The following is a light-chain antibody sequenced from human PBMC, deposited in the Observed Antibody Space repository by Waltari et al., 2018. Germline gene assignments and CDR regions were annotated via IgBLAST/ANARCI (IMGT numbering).Light chain of an antibody. CDR2: EVS. CDR3: SSYAGRNNVV. J-gene: IGLJ2*01. V-gene: IGLV2-8*01. Sequence: QSALTQPPSASGSPGQSVTISCTGTSSDVGGYNYVSWYQQHPGKAPKHMIYEVSKRPAGVPDRFSWSNAGNTASRTGSGAQAEDGADYYCSSYAGRNNVVFGGGTKLTVL. CDR1: SSDVGGYNY.